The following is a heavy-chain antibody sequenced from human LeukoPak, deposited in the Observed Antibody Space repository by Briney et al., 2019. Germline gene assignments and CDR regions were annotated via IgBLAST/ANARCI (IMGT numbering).Heavy chain of an antibody. CDR2: IYHSGST. V-gene: IGHV4-38-2*02. D-gene: IGHD3-10*01. CDR3: AGGRNYYGSGSPRRYMDV. Sequence: SETLSLTCTVPGYSISSGYYWGWIRQPPGKGLEWIGSIYHSGSTNYNPSLKSRVTISVGTSKNQFSLKLSSVTAADTAVYYCAGGRNYYGSGSPRRYMDVWGKGTTVTVSS. CDR1: GYSISSGYY. J-gene: IGHJ6*03.